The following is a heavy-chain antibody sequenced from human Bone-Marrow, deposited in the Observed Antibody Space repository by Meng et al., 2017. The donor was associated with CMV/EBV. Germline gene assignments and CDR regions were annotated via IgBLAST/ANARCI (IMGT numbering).Heavy chain of an antibody. V-gene: IGHV3-48*03. J-gene: IGHJ6*02. CDR3: ARVGGYCSSTSCRQNNYYYYGMDV. Sequence: GGSLRLSCAASGFTFSSYEMNWVRQAPGKGLEWVSYISSSGSTIYYADSVKGRFTISRDNAKNSLYLQMNSLRAEDTAVYYCARVGGYCSSTSCRQNNYYYYGMDVWGQGTTVTVSS. CDR2: ISSSGSTI. D-gene: IGHD2-2*01. CDR1: GFTFSSYE.